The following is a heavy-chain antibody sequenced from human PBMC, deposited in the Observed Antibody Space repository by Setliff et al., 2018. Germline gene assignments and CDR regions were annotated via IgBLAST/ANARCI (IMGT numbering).Heavy chain of an antibody. CDR2: IKQDGSEM. CDR3: AKFQRGWNYLSDWFDP. CDR1: RFTFSTAW. V-gene: IGHV3-7*03. D-gene: IGHD1-7*01. J-gene: IGHJ5*02. Sequence: GGSLRLSCEASRFTFSTAWMSWVRQAPGKGLEWVANIKQDGSEMSYADSVKGRFTISRDNAKKSLYLQMNGLTAEDTAVYYCAKFQRGWNYLSDWFDPWGQGTLVTVSS.